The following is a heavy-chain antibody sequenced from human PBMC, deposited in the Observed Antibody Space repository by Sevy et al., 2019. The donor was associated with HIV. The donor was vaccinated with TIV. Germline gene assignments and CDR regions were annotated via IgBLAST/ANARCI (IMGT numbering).Heavy chain of an antibody. V-gene: IGHV3-23*01. J-gene: IGHJ6*02. Sequence: GGSLRLSCAASGFIFSTYAMSWVRQAPGKGLEWVSAISGSGGSTYNADSMKGRFTISRDNSKNTLYLQMNSLRVDDTAVYYCAKGERTFYGLDVWGQGTTVTVSS. D-gene: IGHD1-26*01. CDR2: ISGSGGST. CDR3: AKGERTFYGLDV. CDR1: GFIFSTYA.